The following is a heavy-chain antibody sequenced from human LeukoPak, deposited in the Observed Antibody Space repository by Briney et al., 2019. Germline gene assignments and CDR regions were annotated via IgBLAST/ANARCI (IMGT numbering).Heavy chain of an antibody. D-gene: IGHD6-19*01. CDR3: TRYNSDHFDY. CDR1: GFTFGGYG. Sequence: PGGSLRLSCAGSGFTFGGYGMHWFRQTPGKGLEWVAVIAYDGSRAFYADSVKGRFTIPRDNSKNTMSVQMDDLRAEDTAVYYCTRYNSDHFDYWGQGTLVTVSS. CDR2: IAYDGSRA. J-gene: IGHJ4*02. V-gene: IGHV3-33*01.